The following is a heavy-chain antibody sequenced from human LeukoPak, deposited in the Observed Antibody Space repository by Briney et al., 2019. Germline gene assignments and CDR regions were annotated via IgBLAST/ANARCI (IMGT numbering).Heavy chain of an antibody. J-gene: IGHJ4*02. Sequence: ASVKVSCKASGNTFTSYDINWVRQATGQGLEWMGWMNPNSGNTGHAQKFQGRVTMTRNTSISTAYMELSSLRSEDTAVYYCARERIAARRLDYWGQGTLVTVSS. CDR3: ARERIAARRLDY. D-gene: IGHD6-6*01. CDR1: GNTFTSYD. CDR2: MNPNSGNT. V-gene: IGHV1-8*01.